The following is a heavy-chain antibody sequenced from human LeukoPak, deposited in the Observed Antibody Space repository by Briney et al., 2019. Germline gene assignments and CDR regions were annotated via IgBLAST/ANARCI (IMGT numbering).Heavy chain of an antibody. J-gene: IGHJ4*02. V-gene: IGHV1-2*02. CDR3: ALSMYSSGWQPNFDY. CDR2: INPNSGGT. CDR1: GYTFIGYY. Sequence: ASVKVSCKASGYTFIGYYMHWVRQAPGQGLEWMGWINPNSGGTNYAQKFQGRVTMTRDTSISTAYMELSRLRSDDTAVYYCALSMYSSGWQPNFDYWGQGTLVTVSS. D-gene: IGHD6-19*01.